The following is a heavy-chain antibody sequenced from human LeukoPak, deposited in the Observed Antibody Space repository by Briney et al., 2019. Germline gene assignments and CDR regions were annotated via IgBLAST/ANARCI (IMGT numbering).Heavy chain of an antibody. CDR1: RFTFNGNA. J-gene: IGHJ4*02. CDR2: INGSGGST. CDR3: AKGYCSGGSCFFDY. V-gene: IGHV3-23*01. Sequence: GGSLTLSCSASRFTFNGNAMRWLRQAPGKGLEWGSAINGSGGSTYYADSVKGRFTISRDNSKNTLYLQMNSLRAEDTAVYYCAKGYCSGGSCFFDYWGQGTLVTVSS. D-gene: IGHD2-15*01.